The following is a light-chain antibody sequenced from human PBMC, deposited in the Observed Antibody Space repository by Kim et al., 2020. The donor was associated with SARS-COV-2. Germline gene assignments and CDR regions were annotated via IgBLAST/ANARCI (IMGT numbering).Light chain of an antibody. V-gene: IGLV2-23*02. CDR3: SSYAGSGLGV. J-gene: IGLJ3*02. CDR2: EVD. Sequence: SALTQPASVSGSPGQSITISCTGTNSDVGSYNLVSWYQQHPGKAPKLMIYEVDNRPSGVSDRFSGSKSGNTASLTISGLQAEDEADYYCSSYAGSGLGVFGGGTKLTVL. CDR1: NSDVGSYNL.